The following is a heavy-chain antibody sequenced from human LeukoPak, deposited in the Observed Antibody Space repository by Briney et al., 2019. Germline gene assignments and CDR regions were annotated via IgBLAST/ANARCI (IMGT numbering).Heavy chain of an antibody. V-gene: IGHV1-2*02. CDR1: GYTFTGYY. J-gene: IGHJ3*02. CDR2: INPNSGGT. CDR3: ARGSYDILTGSPIDAFDI. Sequence: ASVKVSCKASGYTFTGYYMHWVRQAPGQGLEWMGWINPNSGGTNYAQKFQGRVTMTRDTSISTAYMELSRLRSDDTAVYYCARGSYDILTGSPIDAFDIWGQGTMVTVSS. D-gene: IGHD3-9*01.